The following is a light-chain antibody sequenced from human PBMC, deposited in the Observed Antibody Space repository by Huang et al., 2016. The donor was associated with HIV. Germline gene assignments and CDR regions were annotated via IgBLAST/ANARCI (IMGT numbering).Light chain of an antibody. Sequence: DIQITQSPSSLSASVGDRVIITCRASQNINKYLNWYQQKPGKAPKLLISAASNLQSGVPSSFSGIGSGTDFTLAISNLQPEDSATYYCQQSVRTPRTFGQGTKLEI. CDR2: AAS. V-gene: IGKV1-39*01. CDR1: QNINKY. CDR3: QQSVRTPRT. J-gene: IGKJ2*01.